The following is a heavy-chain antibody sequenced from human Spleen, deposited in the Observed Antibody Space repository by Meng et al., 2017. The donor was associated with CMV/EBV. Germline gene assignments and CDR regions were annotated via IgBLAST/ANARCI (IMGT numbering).Heavy chain of an antibody. Sequence: GQREEAGPGPVNPSPTLSPPCHCSGGSIRSGDYYWSWIRQPPGKGLEWIGYIYYSGSTYYNPSLKSRVTISVDTSKNQFSLKLSSVTAADTAVYYCARVSDWFDPWGQGTLVTVSS. V-gene: IGHV4-30-4*08. CDR2: IYYSGST. D-gene: IGHD3-10*01. CDR1: GGSIRSGDYY. CDR3: ARVSDWFDP. J-gene: IGHJ5*02.